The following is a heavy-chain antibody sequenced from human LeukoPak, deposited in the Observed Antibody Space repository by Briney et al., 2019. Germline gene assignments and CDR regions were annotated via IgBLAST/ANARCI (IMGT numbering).Heavy chain of an antibody. D-gene: IGHD3-10*01. CDR1: GYTFTSYD. J-gene: IGHJ6*03. Sequence: ASVKVSRKASGYTFTSYDINWVRQATGQGLEWMGWMNPNSGNTGYAQKFQGRVTITRNTSISTAYMELSSLRSEDTAVYYCARGRITMVRGVIINRRGYYYMDVWGKGTTVTVSS. CDR3: ARGRITMVRGVIINRRGYYYMDV. V-gene: IGHV1-8*03. CDR2: MNPNSGNT.